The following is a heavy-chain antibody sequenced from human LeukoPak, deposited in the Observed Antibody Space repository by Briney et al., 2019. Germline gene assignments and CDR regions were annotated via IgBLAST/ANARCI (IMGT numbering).Heavy chain of an antibody. D-gene: IGHD6-13*01. CDR1: GFTFSSSS. Sequence: GGSLILSCVASGFTFSSSSMNWVRQAPGKGLEWVSYISISSTTIYYADSVKGRFTISRDNAKNSLYLQMNSLRDEDTAVYYCARGLRYSSSWYNFDYWGQGTLVTVSS. J-gene: IGHJ4*02. V-gene: IGHV3-48*02. CDR3: ARGLRYSSSWYNFDY. CDR2: ISISSTTI.